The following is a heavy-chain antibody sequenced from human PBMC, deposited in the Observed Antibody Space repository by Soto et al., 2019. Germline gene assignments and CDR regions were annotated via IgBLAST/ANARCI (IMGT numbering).Heavy chain of an antibody. V-gene: IGHV3-15*07. D-gene: IGHD3-22*01. J-gene: IGHJ4*02. CDR1: GFTFSTAW. CDR2: IKSNTDGGTT. CDR3: TTDPVTMIVVVPSSG. Sequence: GGSLRLSCAASGFTFSTAWMNWVRQAPGKGLEWVGRIKSNTDGGTTDYAAPVKGRFTISRDDSKNTLYLQMNSLKTEDTAVYYCTTDPVTMIVVVPSSGWGQGTLVTVSS.